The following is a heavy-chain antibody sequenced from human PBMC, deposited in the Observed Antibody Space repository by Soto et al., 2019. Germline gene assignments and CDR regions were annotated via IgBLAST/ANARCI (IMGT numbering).Heavy chain of an antibody. Sequence: PSETLSLTCNVSGGSITSNYWSWIRQPPGKGLEWIGYIYYSGTTNYNPSLESRVTIWRDTSKNQFSLKLSSVTAAETAVYYCARTVYDSSGYYRYNYFDYLGQGTRVIVSS. CDR1: GGSITSNY. J-gene: IGHJ4*02. CDR3: ARTVYDSSGYYRYNYFDY. V-gene: IGHV4-59*01. D-gene: IGHD3-22*01. CDR2: IYYSGTT.